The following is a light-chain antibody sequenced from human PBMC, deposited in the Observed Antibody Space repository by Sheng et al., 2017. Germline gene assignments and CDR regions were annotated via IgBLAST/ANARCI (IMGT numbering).Light chain of an antibody. CDR2: DDN. CDR3: ATWDNSLSGGV. J-gene: IGLJ3*02. CDR1: SFNIGNNY. Sequence: QSVLTQPPSVSAAPGQKVTISCSGSSFNIGNNYVSWYQQLPGTAPKLLIYDDNKRPSGIPDRFSGSRSGTSATLGITGLQTGDEATYFCATWDNSLSGGVFGGGTKLTVL. V-gene: IGLV1-51*01.